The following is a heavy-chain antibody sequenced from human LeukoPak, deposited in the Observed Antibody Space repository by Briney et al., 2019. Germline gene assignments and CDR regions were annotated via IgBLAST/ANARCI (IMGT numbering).Heavy chain of an antibody. Sequence: SQTLSLTCTVSGDSISSGGYYWSWLRQHPGKGLEWIGYISYSGGTYYNPSLKSRVTISVDRSKNQFSLKLSSVTAADTAVYYCARGPGGMDVWGKGTTVTVSS. J-gene: IGHJ6*04. V-gene: IGHV4-31*03. CDR1: GDSISSGGYY. CDR2: ISYSGGT. CDR3: ARGPGGMDV.